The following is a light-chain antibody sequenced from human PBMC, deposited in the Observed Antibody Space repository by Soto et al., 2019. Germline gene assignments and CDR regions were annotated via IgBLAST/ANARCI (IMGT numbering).Light chain of an antibody. CDR1: QSVSSNY. CDR2: DVS. Sequence: DIVLTQSPGTLSLSPGERATLSCRSSQSVSSNYLAGYQQKPDQAPRLVIYDVSGRATGIPDRFSGSGSGTDFTLTISRLEPADSAVYYCQQYGISPTFGQGTKVEIK. J-gene: IGKJ1*01. V-gene: IGKV3-20*01. CDR3: QQYGISPT.